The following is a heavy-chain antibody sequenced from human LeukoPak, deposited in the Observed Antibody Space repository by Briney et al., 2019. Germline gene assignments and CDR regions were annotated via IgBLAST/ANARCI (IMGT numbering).Heavy chain of an antibody. J-gene: IGHJ4*02. CDR3: ALTGVVVTRIDY. CDR2: VYYSGST. V-gene: IGHV4-30-4*01. Sequence: SQTLSLTCTVSGGSISSGDYYWSWIRQPPGKGLEWIGYVYYSGSTYYNPSLKSRVTISVDTSKNQFSLKLSSVTAADTAVYYCALTGVVVTRIDYWGQGTLVTVSS. D-gene: IGHD3-22*01. CDR1: GGSISSGDYY.